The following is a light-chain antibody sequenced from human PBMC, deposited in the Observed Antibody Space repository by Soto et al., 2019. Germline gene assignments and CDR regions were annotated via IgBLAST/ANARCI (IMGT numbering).Light chain of an antibody. V-gene: IGKV3-15*01. J-gene: IGKJ1*01. CDR2: GAS. Sequence: IVMTQSPATVSVSQGERASLSWWASQTVNSKMAWYQQKPGQGPRLLIYGASTRATGIPARFSGSGSGTEFTLTISSLQLEDLAVYWCQQYSNWPLTFGQGTKVDIK. CDR1: QTVNSK. CDR3: QQYSNWPLT.